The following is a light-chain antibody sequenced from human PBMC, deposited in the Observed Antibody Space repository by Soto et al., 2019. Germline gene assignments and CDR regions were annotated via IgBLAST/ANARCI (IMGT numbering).Light chain of an antibody. V-gene: IGLV2-14*01. CDR1: SSDIGRYNY. CDR3: TSCITDNTSCV. Sequence: QSVLTQPASVSGSPGQSITISCTGTSSDIGRYNYVSWFQQHPGKVPKLVIFEVNYRPSGVSDRFSGSKSGNTASLTITGLQAEDEADYYCTSCITDNTSCVFGSGTKVTV. CDR2: EVN. J-gene: IGLJ1*01.